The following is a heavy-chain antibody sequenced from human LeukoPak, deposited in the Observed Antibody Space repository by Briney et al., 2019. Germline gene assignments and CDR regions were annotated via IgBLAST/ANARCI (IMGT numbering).Heavy chain of an antibody. D-gene: IGHD3-9*01. CDR1: GFTFSSYW. CDR3: ARKGLLTGLYYFDY. V-gene: IGHV3-7*01. J-gene: IGHJ4*02. CDR2: IKQDGSEK. Sequence: GGSLRLSCAASGFTFSSYWMRWVRQAPGKGLEWVANIKQDGSEKYYVDSVKGRFTISRDNAKNSMYLQMNSLRAEDTAVYYCARKGLLTGLYYFDYWGQGTLVTVSS.